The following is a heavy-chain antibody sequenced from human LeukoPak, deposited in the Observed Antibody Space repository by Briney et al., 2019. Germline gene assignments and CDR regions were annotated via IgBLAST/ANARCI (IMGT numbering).Heavy chain of an antibody. Sequence: KPSESLSLTCIVSGGSISSYYWSWIRQPPGKGLEWIGYIHNSGSTNYDPSLKSRVTMSVDTSKNQFSLKVSSVTAADTAVYYCARATNYYFMDVWGKGTTVTVSS. CDR1: GGSISSYY. CDR2: IHNSGST. CDR3: ARATNYYFMDV. V-gene: IGHV4-59*01. J-gene: IGHJ6*03.